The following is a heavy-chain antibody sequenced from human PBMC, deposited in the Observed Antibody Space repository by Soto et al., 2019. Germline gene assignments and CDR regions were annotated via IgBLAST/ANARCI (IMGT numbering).Heavy chain of an antibody. V-gene: IGHV3-48*01. D-gene: IGHD1-26*01. CDR2: ISSSSTI. CDR1: GFTFSSYS. CDR3: ARVVISGSYLDY. Sequence: EVQLVESGGGLVQPGGSLRLSCAASGFTFSSYSMNCVRQAPGKGLEWVSYISSSSTIYYADSVKGRFTISRDNAKNSLYLQMNSLRAEDTAVYYCARVVISGSYLDYWGQGTLVTVSS. J-gene: IGHJ4*02.